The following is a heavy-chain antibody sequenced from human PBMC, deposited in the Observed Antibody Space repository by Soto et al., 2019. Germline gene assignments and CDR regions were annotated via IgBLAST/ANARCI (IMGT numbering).Heavy chain of an antibody. CDR3: ARDQQWSNQYYGMEV. CDR1: GDSISSNGYY. CDR2: IYYSGST. J-gene: IGHJ6*02. D-gene: IGHD2-15*01. V-gene: IGHV4-31*03. Sequence: SETLSLTCTVSGDSISSNGYYWSWIRQHPGKGLEWIVYIYYSGSTYYNPSLKSRVTISLDTSKKQFSLKLSHVTAADTAVYYFARDQQWSNQYYGMEVWGQGTTVTVSS.